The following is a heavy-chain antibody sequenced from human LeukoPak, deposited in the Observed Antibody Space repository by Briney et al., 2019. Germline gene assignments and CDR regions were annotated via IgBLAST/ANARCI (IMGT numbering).Heavy chain of an antibody. CDR3: ASSPPPTPYYYDSSGYFDY. Sequence: PGGSLRLACAASGFTFSSYGMSWVRQAPGKGLEWVSAISGSGGSTYYADSVKGRFTISRDNAKNSLYLQMNSLRAEDTTVYYCASSPPPTPYYYDSSGYFDYWGQGTLVTVSS. V-gene: IGHV3-23*01. D-gene: IGHD3-22*01. J-gene: IGHJ4*02. CDR1: GFTFSSYG. CDR2: ISGSGGST.